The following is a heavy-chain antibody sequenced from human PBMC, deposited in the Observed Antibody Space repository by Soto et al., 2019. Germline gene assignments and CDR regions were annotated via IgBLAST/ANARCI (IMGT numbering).Heavy chain of an antibody. CDR3: AKDLAAAPTFGLVLDY. J-gene: IGHJ4*02. V-gene: IGHV3-9*01. D-gene: IGHD6-13*01. CDR1: GFTFEDFA. CDR2: ISWKSSRI. Sequence: EVQLVESGGGLVQPGRSLRLSCAASGFTFEDFAMHWVRQAPGKGLEWVSGISWKSSRIAYAESVKGRFTISRDNAQNSLYLQMNSLRAEDTAFYYCAKDLAAAPTFGLVLDYWGQGILVTVSS.